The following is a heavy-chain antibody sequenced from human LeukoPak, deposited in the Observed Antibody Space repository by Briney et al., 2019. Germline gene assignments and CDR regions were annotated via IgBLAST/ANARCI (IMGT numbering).Heavy chain of an antibody. CDR1: GYTFTSYY. J-gene: IGHJ4*02. D-gene: IGHD3-3*01. CDR3: ATLRGENDFWSGYRFDY. Sequence: ASVKVSCKASGYTFTSYYMHWVRQAPGQGLEWMGIINPSGGSTSYAQKFQGRVTITTDESTSTAYMELSSLRSEDTAVYYCATLRGENDFWSGYRFDYWGQGTLVTVSS. CDR2: INPSGGST. V-gene: IGHV1-46*03.